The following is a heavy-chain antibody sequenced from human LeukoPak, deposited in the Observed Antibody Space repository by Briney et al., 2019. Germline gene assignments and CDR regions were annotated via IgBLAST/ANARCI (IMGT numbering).Heavy chain of an antibody. CDR1: GYSIRSGYY. CDR2: IFHTSNT. J-gene: IGHJ4*02. V-gene: IGHV4-38-2*02. D-gene: IGHD3-10*01. Sequence: SETLSLTCAVSGYSIRSGYYWGWIRPPPGKGLEWIGIIFHTSNTYYNLSLKSRVIISLDTSKNQFSLLLSSVTAADTAVYYCVREGLNYNEFGGLWGQGTQVTVST. CDR3: VREGLNYNEFGGL.